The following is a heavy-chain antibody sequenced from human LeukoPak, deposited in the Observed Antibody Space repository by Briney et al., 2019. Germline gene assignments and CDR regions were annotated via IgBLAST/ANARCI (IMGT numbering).Heavy chain of an antibody. J-gene: IGHJ2*01. V-gene: IGHV3-30-3*01. CDR1: GFTFSSYD. CDR2: ISYDGNNK. D-gene: IGHD5-24*01. Sequence: PGGSLRLSCAASGFTFSSYDMHWVRQAPGKGLEWVAVISYDGNNKYYADSVKGRSTISRDNSKKTLYLQMNSLRVEDTAVYYCARDGYNEEDWYFDLWGRGILVTVSS. CDR3: ARDGYNEEDWYFDL.